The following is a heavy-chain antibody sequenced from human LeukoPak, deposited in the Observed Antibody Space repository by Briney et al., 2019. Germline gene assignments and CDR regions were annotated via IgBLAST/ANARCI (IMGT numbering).Heavy chain of an antibody. Sequence: GASVKVSCKASGGTFSSYAISWVRQAPGQGLEWMGGIIPIFGTANYAQKFQGRVTITADESTSTAYMELSSLKSEDTAVYYCARSGFNRDGYNYAAMWDDAFDIWGQGTMVTVSS. D-gene: IGHD5-24*01. V-gene: IGHV1-69*13. CDR2: IIPIFGTA. CDR3: ARSGFNRDGYNYAAMWDDAFDI. CDR1: GGTFSSYA. J-gene: IGHJ3*02.